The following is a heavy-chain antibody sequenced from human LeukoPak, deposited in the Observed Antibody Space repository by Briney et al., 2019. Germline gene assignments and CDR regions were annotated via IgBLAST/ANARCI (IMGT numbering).Heavy chain of an antibody. CDR2: IYYSGST. Sequence: PSETLSLTCTVSGGSISSRSYYWGWIRQPPGKGLEWIGGIYYSGSTYYNPSLKSRVTISVDTSKNQFSLKLSSVTAADTAVFYCARQGPLGVVVLTATNPDWYFDLWGRGTLVTVSS. D-gene: IGHD2-15*01. CDR1: GGSISSRSYY. J-gene: IGHJ2*01. CDR3: ARQGPLGVVVLTATNPDWYFDL. V-gene: IGHV4-39*01.